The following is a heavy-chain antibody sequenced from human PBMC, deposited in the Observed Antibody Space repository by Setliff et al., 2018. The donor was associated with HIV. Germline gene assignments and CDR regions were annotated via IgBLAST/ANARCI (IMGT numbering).Heavy chain of an antibody. CDR2: IHASGKT. V-gene: IGHV4-4*09. CDR1: GDTDFY. J-gene: IGHJ4*02. D-gene: IGHD2-21*02. Sequence: SETLSLTCTVSGDTDFYWNWIRQPPGKGLEWIGYIHASGKTNYNPSLKSRVTISLDASKMQFSLHLTSVTAADTAVYYCATLDPSGGNFLAYWGQGTLVTVSS. CDR3: ATLDPSGGNFLAY.